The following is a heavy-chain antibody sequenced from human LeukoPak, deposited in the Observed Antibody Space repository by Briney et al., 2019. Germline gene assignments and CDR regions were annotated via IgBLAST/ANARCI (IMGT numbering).Heavy chain of an antibody. Sequence: GGSLRLSCAASGFTFSTSGIHWVRQAPGKGLEWVAVIWSDGGKEYYADSVKGRFSISRDNSRNTVYVQMNSLRAEDTAMYYCARVFCTGGSCYGPFDYWGQGTLVTVSS. CDR3: ARVFCTGGSCYGPFDY. CDR1: GFTFSTSG. CDR2: IWSDGGKE. V-gene: IGHV3-33*01. J-gene: IGHJ4*02. D-gene: IGHD2-15*01.